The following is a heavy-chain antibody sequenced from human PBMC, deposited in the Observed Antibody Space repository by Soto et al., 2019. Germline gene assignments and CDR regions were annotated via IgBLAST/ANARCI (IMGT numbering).Heavy chain of an antibody. D-gene: IGHD3-10*01. CDR3: AREVQVHTPAFVY. J-gene: IGHJ4*02. V-gene: IGHV1-69*19. Sequence: QVQLVQSGAEMKKPGSSVKVSCQSSGGTFNTYAMNWVRQAPGQGPEWMGDISPMFGAANYAPKLQGRVTITADESTGTSDMQLSSLTSEDTALYFCAREVQVHTPAFVYWGQGTLVTVSS. CDR1: GGTFNTYA. CDR2: ISPMFGAA.